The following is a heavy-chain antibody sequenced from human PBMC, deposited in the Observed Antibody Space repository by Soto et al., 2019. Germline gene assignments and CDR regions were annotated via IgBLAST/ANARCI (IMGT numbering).Heavy chain of an antibody. CDR2: INQDGSDA. V-gene: IGHV3-7*01. Sequence: PGGSLRLSCAASGFMFTNFWMTWVRQAPGKGLQWVANINQDGSDANYADSVRGRFPISRDNAKDSVFLQMNGLRADDTAVYYCATDVGRFRIQLCYSDFWGQGPQVTVSS. D-gene: IGHD5-18*01. CDR1: GFMFTNFW. CDR3: ATDVGRFRIQLCYSDF. J-gene: IGHJ4*02.